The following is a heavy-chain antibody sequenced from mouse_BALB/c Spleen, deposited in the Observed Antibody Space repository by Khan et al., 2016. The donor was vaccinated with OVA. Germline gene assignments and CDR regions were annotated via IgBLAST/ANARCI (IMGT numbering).Heavy chain of an antibody. V-gene: IGHV5-17*02. J-gene: IGHJ2*01. Sequence: EVQVVESGGGLVQPGGSRKLSCAASGFTFSSYGMHWVRQAPEKGLEWVAYISGDSNTIYYADTVKGRFTISRDNPKNTLSLQMTSLMSEDTARYYCATSYFYGYYFDYWGPGTTLTVSS. CDR3: ATSYFYGYYFDY. CDR2: ISGDSNTI. CDR1: GFTFSSYG. D-gene: IGHD1-1*01.